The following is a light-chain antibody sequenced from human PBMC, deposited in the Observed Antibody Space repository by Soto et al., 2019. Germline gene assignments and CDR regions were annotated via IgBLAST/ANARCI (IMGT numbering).Light chain of an antibody. CDR1: QSVNSAH. CDR2: AAS. V-gene: IGKV3-20*01. Sequence: EIVLTQSPGTLSLSPGERATLSCRTSQSVNSAHLAWYRQRPGQTPSLLIYAASKRAAGTPDRFSGGGTGTDFTLTISRLEHEDFAMYFCQHYGWSPQFGQGTKLEI. J-gene: IGKJ2*01. CDR3: QHYGWSPQ.